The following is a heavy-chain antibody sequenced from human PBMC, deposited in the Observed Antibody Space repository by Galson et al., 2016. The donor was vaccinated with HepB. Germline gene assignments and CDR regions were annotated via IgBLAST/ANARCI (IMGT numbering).Heavy chain of an antibody. V-gene: IGHV3-23*01. J-gene: IGHJ4*02. CDR2: LSGSGDVT. Sequence: SLRLSCAASGFPFSPYAMSWVRQPPGKGLEWVSSLSGSGDVTHHADSVKGRFTISRDNSKNTLYLQMSSLRAEDTALYYCAKSGVWGTHRSPVYWGQGTLVTVSS. D-gene: IGHD3-16*02. CDR3: AKSGVWGTHRSPVY. CDR1: GFPFSPYA.